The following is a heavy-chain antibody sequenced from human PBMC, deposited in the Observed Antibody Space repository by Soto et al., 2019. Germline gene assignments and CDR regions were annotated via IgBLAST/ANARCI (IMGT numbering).Heavy chain of an antibody. Sequence: GGSLRLSCAASGFTFNNAWMSWVRQAPGKGLEWVGRIKGKSDGETTDYAAPVKGRFTISRDDSKNTLYLQMNSLKSEDTAVYFCSGGKYSGSFYYGMDVWGQGTTVTVSS. CDR1: GFTFNNAW. CDR3: SGGKYSGSFYYGMDV. V-gene: IGHV3-15*01. CDR2: IKGKSDGETT. D-gene: IGHD1-26*01. J-gene: IGHJ6*02.